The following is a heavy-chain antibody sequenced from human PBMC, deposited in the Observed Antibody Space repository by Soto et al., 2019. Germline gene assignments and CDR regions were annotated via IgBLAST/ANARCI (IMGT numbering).Heavy chain of an antibody. V-gene: IGHV3-7*01. CDR1: GFSFSAYW. CDR2: IKQDGSEQ. Sequence: EVQLVESGGGLDQPGGSLRLSCEASGFSFSAYWMSWVRQAPGKGLEWVANIKQDGSEQYYVDSVKGRFTISRNNAKNSLYLQMNSLRAEDTAVFYCARDFDVWGRGTLVTVSS. CDR3: ARDFDV. J-gene: IGHJ2*01.